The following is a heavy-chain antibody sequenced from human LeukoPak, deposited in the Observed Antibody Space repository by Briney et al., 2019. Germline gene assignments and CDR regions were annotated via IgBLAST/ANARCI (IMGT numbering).Heavy chain of an antibody. V-gene: IGHV5-51*01. D-gene: IGHD3-22*01. CDR1: GYHFTYYW. CDR3: ARQYDGSSSYYHNWFDP. J-gene: IGHJ5*02. Sequence: GESLKTSFQASGYHFTYYWIGWVRPGPGKGLGWMGINYPDDSDTRYSPSFQGQVTISVDKSISTAYLQWSSLQASDTAIYYCARQYDGSSSYYHNWFDPWGQGTLVTVSS. CDR2: NYPDDSDT.